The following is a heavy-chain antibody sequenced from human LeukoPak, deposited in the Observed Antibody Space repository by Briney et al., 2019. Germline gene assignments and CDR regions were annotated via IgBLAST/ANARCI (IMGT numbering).Heavy chain of an antibody. CDR3: VKGRYDSGSYYFDY. J-gene: IGHJ4*02. CDR1: GFIVSSNY. CDR2: IYSGGSP. D-gene: IGHD3-10*01. V-gene: IGHV3-66*01. Sequence: GGSLRLSCAASGFIVSSNYMGWVRQAPGKGLEWVSVIYSGGSPYYADSVKGRFIISRDISKNTLYLQMNSLRAEDTAVYYCVKGRYDSGSYYFDYWGQGTLVTVSS.